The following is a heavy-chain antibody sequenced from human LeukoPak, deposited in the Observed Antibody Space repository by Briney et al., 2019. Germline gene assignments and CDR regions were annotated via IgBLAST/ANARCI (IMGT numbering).Heavy chain of an antibody. CDR3: AKSGSGLWFGELSY. D-gene: IGHD3-10*01. CDR1: GFTVSSNY. J-gene: IGHJ4*02. CDR2: IYSGGST. Sequence: PGGSLRLSCAASGFTVSSNYMSWVRQAPGKGLEWVSVIYSGGSTYYADSVKGRFTISRDNSKNTLYLQMNSLRAEDTAVYYCAKSGSGLWFGELSYWGQGTLVTVSS. V-gene: IGHV3-53*01.